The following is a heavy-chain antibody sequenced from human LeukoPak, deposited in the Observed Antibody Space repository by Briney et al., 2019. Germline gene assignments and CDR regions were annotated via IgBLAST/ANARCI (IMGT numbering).Heavy chain of an antibody. CDR1: GYTFTSYG. CDR3: ARPYYDSSAPPYDY. J-gene: IGHJ4*02. CDR2: ISAYNGNT. Sequence: ASVKVSCKASGYTFTSYGISWVRQAPGQGLEWMGWISAYNGNTNYAQKLQGRVTMTTDTSTSTVYMELRSLRSDDTAVYYCARPYYDSSAPPYDYWGRGTLVTVSS. D-gene: IGHD3-22*01. V-gene: IGHV1-18*01.